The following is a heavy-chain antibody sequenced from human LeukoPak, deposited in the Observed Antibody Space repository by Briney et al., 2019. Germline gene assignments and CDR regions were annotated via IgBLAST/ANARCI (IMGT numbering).Heavy chain of an antibody. V-gene: IGHV5-51*01. Sequence: GESLKISCKGSGYSFPTYWIAWVRQMPGKGLEWMGIIYPDESNIKYSPSFQGQVTISADKSISTAYLQWSSLKASDTAMYYCARPPSRGYSSSFEYWGQGTLVTVSS. D-gene: IGHD2-2*03. CDR1: GYSFPTYW. CDR2: IYPDESNI. J-gene: IGHJ4*02. CDR3: ARPPSRGYSSSFEY.